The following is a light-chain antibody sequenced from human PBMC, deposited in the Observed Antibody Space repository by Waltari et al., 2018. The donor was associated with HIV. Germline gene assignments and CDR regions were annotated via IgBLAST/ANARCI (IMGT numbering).Light chain of an antibody. CDR2: TNN. V-gene: IGLV1-47*01. J-gene: IGLJ1*01. CDR3: LAWDDSLRGHV. Sequence: SVLTQPPSASGTPGQRVTISCSGSSSNIGNNYVYWYQQLSGTAPKLLIYTNNQRPTGFPDGFSGSKSGTSASLDISGLRSEDEAYYYCLAWDDSLRGHVFGSGTEVTVL. CDR1: SSNIGNNY.